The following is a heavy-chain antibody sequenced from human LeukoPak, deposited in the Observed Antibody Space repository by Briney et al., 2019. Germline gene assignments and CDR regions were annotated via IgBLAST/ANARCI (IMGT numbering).Heavy chain of an antibody. D-gene: IGHD2-15*01. Sequence: GGSLRLSCAASGFTFSTYEMNWVRQAPGKGLEWVSYIGDVDFYKGYADSVRGRFTISRDNAKNSLYLEANSLRAEDTAVYYCVRSHCRGGSCFSRPLDYWGQGTLVTVSS. V-gene: IGHV3-48*03. J-gene: IGHJ4*02. CDR1: GFTFSTYE. CDR3: VRSHCRGGSCFSRPLDY. CDR2: IGDVDFYK.